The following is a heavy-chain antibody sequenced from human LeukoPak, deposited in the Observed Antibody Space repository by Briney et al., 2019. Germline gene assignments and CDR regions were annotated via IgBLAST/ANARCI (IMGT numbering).Heavy chain of an antibody. CDR3: ARDRVVGAENPSNAFDI. Sequence: PGGSLRLSCVASGFTFSNAWMSWVRQAPGKGLEWVSGINWNGGSTGYADSVKGRFTISRDNAKNSLYLQMNSLRAEDTALYYCARDRVVGAENPSNAFDIWGQGTMVTVSS. V-gene: IGHV3-20*04. CDR1: GFTFSNAW. J-gene: IGHJ3*02. CDR2: INWNGGST. D-gene: IGHD1-26*01.